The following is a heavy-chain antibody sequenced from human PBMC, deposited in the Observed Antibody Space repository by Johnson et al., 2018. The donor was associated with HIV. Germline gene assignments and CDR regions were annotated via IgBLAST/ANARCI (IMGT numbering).Heavy chain of an antibody. CDR3: AKDSSFSYYYSDAFDI. D-gene: IGHD3-10*01. V-gene: IGHV3-30*02. J-gene: IGHJ3*02. Sequence: QVQLVESGGGLIQPGGSLRLSCAASGFTFRDYGMHWVRQAPGKGLEWVAFIQYDGSNKYYADSVKGRFTISRDNSKNTLYLQMNSLRAEDTAVYYCAKDSSFSYYYSDAFDIWGQGTMVTVSS. CDR2: IQYDGSNK. CDR1: GFTFRDYG.